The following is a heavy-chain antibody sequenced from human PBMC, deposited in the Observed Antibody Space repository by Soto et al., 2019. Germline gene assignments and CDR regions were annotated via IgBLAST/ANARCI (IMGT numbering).Heavy chain of an antibody. Sequence: PGGSLRLSCAASGFTFSGSAMHWVRQASGKGLEWVGRIRSKANSYATAYAASVKGRFTISRDDSKNTAYLQMNSLKTEDTAVYYCTAGMGYCSSTSRPYSSSSTEFDYWGQGTLVTVSS. V-gene: IGHV3-73*01. CDR3: TAGMGYCSSTSRPYSSSSTEFDY. CDR1: GFTFSGSA. CDR2: IRSKANSYAT. D-gene: IGHD2-2*01. J-gene: IGHJ4*02.